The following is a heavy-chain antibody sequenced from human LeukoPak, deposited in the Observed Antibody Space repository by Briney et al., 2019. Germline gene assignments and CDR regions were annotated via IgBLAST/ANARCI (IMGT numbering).Heavy chain of an antibody. CDR2: ISPSGSDM. D-gene: IGHD5-12*01. CDR3: AKWGKTGAHIVATIDLYFDY. J-gene: IGHJ4*02. V-gene: IGHV3-48*03. Sequence: QPGGSLRLSCAASGFTFSSFEMNWVRQAPGKGLEWVSYISPSGSDMSYRDSVKGRFSISRDNAMNSLYLQMNSLRAEDTAVYYCAKWGKTGAHIVATIDLYFDYWGQGTLVTVSS. CDR1: GFTFSSFE.